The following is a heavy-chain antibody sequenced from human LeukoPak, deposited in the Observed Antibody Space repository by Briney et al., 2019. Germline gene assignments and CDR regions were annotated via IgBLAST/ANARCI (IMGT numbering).Heavy chain of an antibody. Sequence: GRSLRLSCTASAVTFGDYAMSWVRQAPGKGLEWVGFIRSQAYGGTTEYAASVKGRFTISRDDSKSIAYLQMNSLRTEDTAVYYCTRDSSWSFDYWGQGTLVTVSS. CDR3: TRDSSWSFDY. V-gene: IGHV3-49*04. CDR1: AVTFGDYA. J-gene: IGHJ4*02. CDR2: IRSQAYGGTT. D-gene: IGHD2-15*01.